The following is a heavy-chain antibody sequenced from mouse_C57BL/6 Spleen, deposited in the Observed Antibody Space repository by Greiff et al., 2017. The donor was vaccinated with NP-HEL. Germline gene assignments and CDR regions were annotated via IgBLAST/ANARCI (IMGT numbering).Heavy chain of an antibody. Sequence: EVKVVESGGGLVQPGGSLKLSCAASGFTFSDYGMAWVRQAPRKGPEWVAFISNLAYSIYYADTVTGRFTISRENAKNTLYLEMSSLRSEDTAMYYCARGATVVGSYWYFDVWGTGTTVTVSS. CDR2: ISNLAYSI. J-gene: IGHJ1*03. CDR1: GFTFSDYG. V-gene: IGHV5-15*01. CDR3: ARGATVVGSYWYFDV. D-gene: IGHD1-1*01.